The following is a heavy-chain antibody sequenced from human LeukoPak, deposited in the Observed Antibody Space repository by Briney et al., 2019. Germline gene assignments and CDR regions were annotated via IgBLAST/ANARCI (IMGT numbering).Heavy chain of an antibody. CDR2: IYSSGST. D-gene: IGHD4-17*01. CDR1: GGSISRGSYY. CDR3: ARSYGDYLNFDY. V-gene: IGHV4-61*09. J-gene: IGHJ4*02. Sequence: TLSLTFTVSGGSISRGSYYWSWIRQPAGKGLEWIGHIYSSGSTHYNPSPKSRVIISVDTSKNQFFLNLTSVTAADTAVYYCARSYGDYLNFDYWGQGTLVTVSS.